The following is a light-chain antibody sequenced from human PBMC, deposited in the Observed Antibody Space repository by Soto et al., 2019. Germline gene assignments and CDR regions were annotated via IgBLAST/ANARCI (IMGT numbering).Light chain of an antibody. V-gene: IGLV2-14*01. CDR3: NSRASGTTYV. CDR2: EVS. J-gene: IGLJ1*01. CDR1: SSDVGAYNH. Sequence: QSVLTQPASVSGSPGQSITISCIGTSSDVGAYNHVSWYQQLPGKAPKLMIYEVSNRPSGISNRFSGSRSGNTTSLTISGLHTEDEADYYCNSRASGTTYVFGTGTKVTVL.